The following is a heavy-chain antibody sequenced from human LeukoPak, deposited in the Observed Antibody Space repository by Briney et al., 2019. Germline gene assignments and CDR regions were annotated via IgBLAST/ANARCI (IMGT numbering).Heavy chain of an antibody. CDR3: ARALSGSYYNFYFDY. J-gene: IGHJ4*02. CDR1: GYTFTGYY. CDR2: INPNSGGT. Sequence: ASVKVSCKASGYTFTGYYMYWVRQAPGQGLEWMGWINPNSGGTNYAQKLQGRVTMTTDTSTNTAYMELRSLRSDDTAVFYCARALSGSYYNFYFDYWGQGTLVTVSS. V-gene: IGHV1-2*02. D-gene: IGHD1-26*01.